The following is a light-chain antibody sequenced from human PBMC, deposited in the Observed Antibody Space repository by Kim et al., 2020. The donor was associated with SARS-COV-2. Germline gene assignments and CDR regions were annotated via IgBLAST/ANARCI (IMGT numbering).Light chain of an antibody. CDR2: GAS. J-gene: IGKJ1*01. CDR3: QQYGTSRT. V-gene: IGKV3-20*01. CDR1: QTVRSRY. Sequence: EIVLTQSPGTLSLSPGERATLSCRASQTVRSRYLAWYQQKPGQAPRLLIYGASSRATGIPDRFSGGGSETDFTLTISRLEPEDFAVYYCQQYGTSRTFGQGTKVDIK.